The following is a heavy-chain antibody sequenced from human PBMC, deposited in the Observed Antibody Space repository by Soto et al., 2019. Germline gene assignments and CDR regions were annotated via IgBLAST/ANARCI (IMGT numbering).Heavy chain of an antibody. V-gene: IGHV4-39*01. D-gene: IGHD3-22*01. Sequence: PSETLSLTCTVSGGSISSSSYYWGWIRQPPGKGLEWIGSIYYSGSTYYNPSLKSRVTISVDTSKNQFSLKLSSVTAADTAVYYCASLERPTFYYDSSGYSDAFDIWGQGTMVT. J-gene: IGHJ3*02. CDR1: GGSISSSSYY. CDR2: IYYSGST. CDR3: ASLERPTFYYDSSGYSDAFDI.